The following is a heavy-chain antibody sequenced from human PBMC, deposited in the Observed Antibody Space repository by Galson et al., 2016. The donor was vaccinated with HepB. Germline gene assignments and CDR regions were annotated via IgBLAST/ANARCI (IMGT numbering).Heavy chain of an antibody. D-gene: IGHD6-25*01. Sequence: SVKVSCKASGYTFTSYFVHWVRQAPGQGLEWMGIVHPSGGSTNYAQQFQGRVTMTRDTSTSTVYMESSSLRSEDTAVYYCARGPSLWYFDLWGRCTLVTVSS. CDR3: ARGPSLWYFDL. V-gene: IGHV1-46*01. J-gene: IGHJ2*01. CDR1: GYTFTSYF. CDR2: VHPSGGST.